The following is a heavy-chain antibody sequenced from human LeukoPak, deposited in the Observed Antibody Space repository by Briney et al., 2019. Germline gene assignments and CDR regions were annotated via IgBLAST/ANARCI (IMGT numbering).Heavy chain of an antibody. CDR3: AREVVPGYYYYMDV. CDR1: GFTVSSNY. D-gene: IGHD2-2*01. J-gene: IGHJ6*03. Sequence: PPGGSLRLSCAASGFTVSSNYMSWVRQAPGKGLEWVSVIYSGGSTYYADSVKGRFTIFRDNSKNTLYLQMNSLRAEDTAVYYCAREVVPGYYYYMDVWGKGTTVTVSS. V-gene: IGHV3-53*01. CDR2: IYSGGST.